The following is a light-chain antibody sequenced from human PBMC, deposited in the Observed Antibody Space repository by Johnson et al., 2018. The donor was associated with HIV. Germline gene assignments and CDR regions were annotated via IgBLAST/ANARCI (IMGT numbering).Light chain of an antibody. CDR2: DNT. CDR3: GTWDTSLSAGGV. CDR1: SSNIGNNY. V-gene: IGLV1-51*01. J-gene: IGLJ1*01. Sequence: QSVLTQPPSVSAAPGQKVTISCSGSSSNIGNNYVSWYQQLPGTAPKLLIYDNTKRPSGIPDRFSGYKSGTSATLGIPGLQPGDEADYYCGTWDTSLSAGGVFGTGTKVTVL.